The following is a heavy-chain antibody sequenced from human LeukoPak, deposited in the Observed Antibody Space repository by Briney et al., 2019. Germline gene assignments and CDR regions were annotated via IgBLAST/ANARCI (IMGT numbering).Heavy chain of an antibody. D-gene: IGHD5-12*01. CDR3: ARVFRYSGYDGSWDWWY. V-gene: IGHV4-38-2*02. CDR2: ISHSGNT. Sequence: SETLSLTCTVSGYSISSGYYWGWIRQPPGKGLGWVWTISHSGNTYYNPSLAGRVIILVDTSKNESSLQLGSVIGADRAVYYCARVFRYSGYDGSWDWWYWGQGTLVTVSS. CDR1: GYSISSGYY. J-gene: IGHJ4*02.